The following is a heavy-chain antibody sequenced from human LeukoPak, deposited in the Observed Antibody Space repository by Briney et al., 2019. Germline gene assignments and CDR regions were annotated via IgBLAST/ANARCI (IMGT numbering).Heavy chain of an antibody. J-gene: IGHJ4*02. Sequence: SETLSLTCTVSGGSISSYYWSWIRQPPGKGLEWIGYISHSGSTKYNPSLKSRVTISIDTSKNQFSLKVRSVTAADTAVYYCARSYGSGSYFDSWGQGTLVTVSP. D-gene: IGHD3-10*01. CDR2: ISHSGST. V-gene: IGHV4-59*01. CDR3: ARSYGSGSYFDS. CDR1: GGSISSYY.